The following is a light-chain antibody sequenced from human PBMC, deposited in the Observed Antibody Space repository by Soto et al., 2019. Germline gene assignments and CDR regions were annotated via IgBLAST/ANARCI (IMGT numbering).Light chain of an antibody. V-gene: IGKV3-15*01. Sequence: EIVMTQSPATLSVSPGERATLSYRASQGVSSNLAWYQQKPGQAPRLLIYGASTRATGIPARFSGSGSGTEFTLTISSLQSEDFADYYCQQYNSWPLFGQGTRLEIK. CDR3: QQYNSWPL. CDR1: QGVSSN. CDR2: GAS. J-gene: IGKJ5*01.